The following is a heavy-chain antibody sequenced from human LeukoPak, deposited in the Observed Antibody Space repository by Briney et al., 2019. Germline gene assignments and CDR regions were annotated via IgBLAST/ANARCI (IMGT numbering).Heavy chain of an antibody. Sequence: ASVTVSCKASGYTFTRYYMHWVRQAPGQGVEGMGIINPSGGSTSYAQKFQRRVTMTRDMSTSTVYMELSSLRSDDTAVYYCASDYEGTMVRGEYAFDIWGQGTMVTVSS. CDR3: ASDYEGTMVRGEYAFDI. CDR1: GYTFTRYY. V-gene: IGHV1-46*01. J-gene: IGHJ3*02. CDR2: INPSGGST. D-gene: IGHD3-10*01.